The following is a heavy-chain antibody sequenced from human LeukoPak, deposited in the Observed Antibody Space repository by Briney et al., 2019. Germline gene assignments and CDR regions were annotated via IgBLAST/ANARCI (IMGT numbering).Heavy chain of an antibody. J-gene: IGHJ6*03. CDR3: AKNGDRGAYCSGGSCYPYYYYNMDV. Sequence: GGSLRLSCAASGFTFSSYSMTWVRQAPGKGLEWVSAISSTGGTAYYADSVKGRFTISRDNSKNTLYLQMNSLRAQDTAIYYCAKNGDRGAYCSGGSCYPYYYYNMDVWGKGTTVTISS. V-gene: IGHV3-23*01. CDR1: GFTFSSYS. CDR2: ISSTGGTA. D-gene: IGHD2-15*01.